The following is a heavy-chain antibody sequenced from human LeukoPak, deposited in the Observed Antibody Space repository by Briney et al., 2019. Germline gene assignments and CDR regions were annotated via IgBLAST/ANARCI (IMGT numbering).Heavy chain of an antibody. CDR2: IYAGGST. CDR3: ARDRPSSHSDY. V-gene: IGHV3-66*01. J-gene: IGHJ4*02. D-gene: IGHD6-6*01. CDR1: GFTVSSNY. Sequence: AGSLRFSCAAYGFTVSSNYMSWDRQAPGQGLEWVSVIYAGGSTHYPDSVKGRFTISRDNSKNTLYLQMNSLRAEDTAVYFCARDRPSSHSDYWGQGTLVTVSS.